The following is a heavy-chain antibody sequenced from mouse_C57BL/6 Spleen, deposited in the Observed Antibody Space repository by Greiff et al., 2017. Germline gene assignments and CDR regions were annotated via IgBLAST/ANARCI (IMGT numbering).Heavy chain of an antibody. CDR2: ISSGGSYT. CDR3: ARHWEMDY. Sequence: EVKLMESGGDLVKPGGSLKLSCAASGFTFSSYGMSWVRQTPDKRLEWVATISSGGSYTYYPDSVKGRFTISKDNAKNTLDLQMSSLKSEDTAMYYCARHWEMDYGGQGTSVTVSS. V-gene: IGHV5-6*01. J-gene: IGHJ4*01. CDR1: GFTFSSYG. D-gene: IGHD4-1*01.